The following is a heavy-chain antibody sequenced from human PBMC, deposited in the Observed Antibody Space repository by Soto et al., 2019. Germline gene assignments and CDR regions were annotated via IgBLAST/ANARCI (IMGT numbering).Heavy chain of an antibody. CDR1: GGSFSGYY. CDR3: ARGGSYYGIEYFQH. Sequence: KTSETLSLTCAVYGGSFSGYYWSWIRQPPGKGLEWIGEINHSGSTNYNPSLKSRVTISVDTSKNQFSLKLSSVTAADTAVHYCARGGSYYGIEYFQHWGQGTLVTVSS. V-gene: IGHV4-34*01. CDR2: INHSGST. J-gene: IGHJ1*01. D-gene: IGHD1-26*01.